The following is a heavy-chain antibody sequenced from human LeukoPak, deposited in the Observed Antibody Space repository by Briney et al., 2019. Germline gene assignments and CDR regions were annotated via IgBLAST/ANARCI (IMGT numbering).Heavy chain of an antibody. CDR2: IYQRATV. J-gene: IGHJ4*02. V-gene: IGHV4-38-2*02. D-gene: IGHD2-21*01. CDR1: GYSISSGYF. CDR3: ARAFCVGECFVLHIFFDS. Sequence: PSETLSLTCNVSGYSISSGYFWGWVRQAPGKGLEWIGSIYQRATVHYNPSLKSRVTISLDTSKNPFSLNLRSMQASDTAVYYCARAFCVGECFVLHIFFDSWGQGTLVTVSS.